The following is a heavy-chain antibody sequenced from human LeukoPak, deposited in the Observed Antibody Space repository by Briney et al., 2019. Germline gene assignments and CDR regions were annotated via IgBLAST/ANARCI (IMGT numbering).Heavy chain of an antibody. Sequence: GGSLRLSCAASGFTFSSYAMSWVRQAPGKGLEWVAFIRYDGSNKYYADSVKGRFTISRDNSKNTLYLQMNSLRAEDTAVYYCAYEWFDYWGQGTLVTVSS. D-gene: IGHD3-3*01. CDR1: GFTFSSYA. CDR3: AYEWFDY. CDR2: IRYDGSNK. V-gene: IGHV3-30*02. J-gene: IGHJ4*02.